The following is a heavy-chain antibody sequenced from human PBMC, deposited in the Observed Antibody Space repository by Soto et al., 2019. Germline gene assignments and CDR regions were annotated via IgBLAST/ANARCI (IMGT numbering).Heavy chain of an antibody. CDR2: INPNSGGT. J-gene: IGHJ6*02. V-gene: IGHV1-2*04. CDR1: GYTFTGYC. CDR3: ARDRYSGYDEDYYYYGMDV. D-gene: IGHD5-12*01. Sequence: ASVKVSCKASGYTFTGYCMHWVRQAPGQGLEWMGWINPNSGGTNYAQKFQGWVTMTRDTSISTAYMELSRLRSDDTAVYYCARDRYSGYDEDYYYYGMDVWGQGTTVTVSS.